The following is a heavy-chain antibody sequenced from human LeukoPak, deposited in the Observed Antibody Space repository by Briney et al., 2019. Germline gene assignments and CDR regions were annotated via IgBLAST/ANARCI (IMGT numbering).Heavy chain of an antibody. Sequence: SETLSLTCTVSGGSISSYYWSWIRQPAGKGLEGIGRIYTSGSTNYNPSLKSRVTISADKSKNQFSLKLSSVTAADTAVYYCARDGRIAAAGPFDYWGQGTLVTVFS. V-gene: IGHV4-4*07. D-gene: IGHD6-13*01. CDR3: ARDGRIAAAGPFDY. J-gene: IGHJ4*02. CDR1: GGSISSYY. CDR2: IYTSGST.